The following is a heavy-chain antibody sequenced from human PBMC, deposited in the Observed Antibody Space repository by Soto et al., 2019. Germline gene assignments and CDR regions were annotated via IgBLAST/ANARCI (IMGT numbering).Heavy chain of an antibody. CDR1: GGSISSYY. Sequence: SETLCLTCTVSGGSISSYYWSWIRQPPGKGLEWIGYIYYSGSTNYNPSLKSRVTISVDTSKNQFSLKLSSVTAADTAVYYCARDMGSYYYDSSGYFDYWGQGTLVTVSS. D-gene: IGHD3-22*01. CDR2: IYYSGST. J-gene: IGHJ4*02. V-gene: IGHV4-59*01. CDR3: ARDMGSYYYDSSGYFDY.